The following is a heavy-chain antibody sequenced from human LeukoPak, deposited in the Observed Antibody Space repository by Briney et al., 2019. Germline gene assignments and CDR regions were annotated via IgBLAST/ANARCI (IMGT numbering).Heavy chain of an antibody. CDR1: GYTFTGYY. D-gene: IGHD3/OR15-3a*01. Sequence: ASVKVSCKASGYTFTGYYIHWVRQAPGQGLEWMGRIDPDSGVTNSAQKFQARVTMTRDTSITTAYMELSGLRSDDKDVYYCARDQVRTTTWYLYMKFWGQGTMVTVSS. J-gene: IGHJ4*02. CDR3: ARDQVRTTTWYLYMKF. V-gene: IGHV1-2*05. CDR2: IDPDSGVT.